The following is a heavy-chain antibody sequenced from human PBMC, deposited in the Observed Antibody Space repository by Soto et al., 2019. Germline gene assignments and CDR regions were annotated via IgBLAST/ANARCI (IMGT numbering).Heavy chain of an antibody. Sequence: QVQLVESGGGLVKPGGSLRLSCAASGFTFSDYYMSWIRQAPGKGLEWVSYISSRSTTRYFADSVKGRFTISRDNANNSVYLQMNSLRAEDTAVYYCARDITVAGTGGVVYWGQGTLVTVPS. J-gene: IGHJ4*02. CDR2: ISSRSTTR. CDR1: GFTFSDYY. D-gene: IGHD6-19*01. V-gene: IGHV3-11*01. CDR3: ARDITVAGTGGVVY.